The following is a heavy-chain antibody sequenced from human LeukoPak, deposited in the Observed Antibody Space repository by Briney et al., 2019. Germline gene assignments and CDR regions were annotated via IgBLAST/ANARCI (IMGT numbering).Heavy chain of an antibody. D-gene: IGHD2-15*01. J-gene: IGHJ4*02. CDR1: GFSFDDYA. CDR2: INWNSDII. Sequence: GRSLRLSCAASGFSFDDYAMHWVRQAPGKGLEWVSGINWNSDIIYYADSVKGRFTVSRDNPKSSLFLQMNSPRAEDTAVYYCARVKGSYFDYWGQGALVTVSS. CDR3: ARVKGSYFDY. V-gene: IGHV3-9*01.